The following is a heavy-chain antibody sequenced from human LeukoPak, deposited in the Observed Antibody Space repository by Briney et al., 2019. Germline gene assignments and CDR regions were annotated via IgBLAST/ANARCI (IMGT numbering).Heavy chain of an antibody. J-gene: IGHJ6*03. CDR1: GYTFTSYV. Sequence: GASVKVSCEASGYTFTSYVISWVRQAPGQGLEWMGRISAYNGETKYAQKVQGRVTLTTDTSASTAYMELRSLRSDDTAVYYCAREPKGWSYYYYYYMDVWGKGTTVTVSS. CDR2: ISAYNGET. V-gene: IGHV1-18*01. D-gene: IGHD6-19*01. CDR3: AREPKGWSYYYYYYMDV.